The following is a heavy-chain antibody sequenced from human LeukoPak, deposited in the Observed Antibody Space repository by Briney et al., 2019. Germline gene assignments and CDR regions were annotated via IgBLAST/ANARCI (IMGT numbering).Heavy chain of an antibody. D-gene: IGHD2-2*01. CDR3: ARDVVAALGSFDY. CDR1: GGSISSYY. J-gene: IGHJ4*02. V-gene: IGHV4-59*01. CDR2: IYYSGST. Sequence: PSETLSLTCTVSGGSISSYYWSWIRQPPGKGLEWIGYIYYSGSTNYNPSLKSRVTISVDTSKNQFSLKLRSVTAADTAVYYCARDVVAALGSFDYWGQGTLVTVSS.